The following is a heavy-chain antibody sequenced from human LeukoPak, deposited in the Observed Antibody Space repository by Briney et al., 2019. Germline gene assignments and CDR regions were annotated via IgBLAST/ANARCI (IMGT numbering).Heavy chain of an antibody. CDR1: GFTFSSYW. CDR2: IKQDGSEK. Sequence: GGSLRLSCAASGFTFSSYWMSWVRQAPGKGLEWVANIKQDGSEKYYVDSVKGRFTISRDNAKNSLYLQMNSLRAEDTAVYYCARGYDYVWGSYRYSYFQHWGQGTLVTVSS. V-gene: IGHV3-7*04. CDR3: ARGYDYVWGSYRYSYFQH. D-gene: IGHD3-16*02. J-gene: IGHJ1*01.